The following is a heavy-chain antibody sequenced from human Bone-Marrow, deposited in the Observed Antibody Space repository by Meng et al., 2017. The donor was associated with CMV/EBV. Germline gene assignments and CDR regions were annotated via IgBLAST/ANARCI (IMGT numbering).Heavy chain of an antibody. Sequence: ASVKVSCKASGYTFTGYYMHWVRQAPGQGLEWMGWINPNSGGTNYAQKFQGRVTMTRDTSISTAYMELSSLRSEETAVYYCARVYCSSTSCHRYYGMDVWGQGTTVTVSS. CDR2: INPNSGGT. CDR1: GYTFTGYY. V-gene: IGHV1-2*02. D-gene: IGHD2-2*01. CDR3: ARVYCSSTSCHRYYGMDV. J-gene: IGHJ6*02.